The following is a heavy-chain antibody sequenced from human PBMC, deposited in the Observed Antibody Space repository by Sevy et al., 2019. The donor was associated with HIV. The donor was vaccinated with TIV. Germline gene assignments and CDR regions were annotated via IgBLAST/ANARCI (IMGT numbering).Heavy chain of an antibody. CDR2: ISAYNGNT. CDR1: GYTFTSYG. Sequence: ASVKVSCKASGYTFTSYGISWVRQAPGQGLEWMGWISAYNGNTNYAQKLQGRVTMTTDTSTSTAYMELRSLRSDDTAVYYWAREGNIVVVVAAMVWNYGMDVWGQGTTVTVSS. J-gene: IGHJ6*02. V-gene: IGHV1-18*01. D-gene: IGHD2-15*01. CDR3: AREGNIVVVVAAMVWNYGMDV.